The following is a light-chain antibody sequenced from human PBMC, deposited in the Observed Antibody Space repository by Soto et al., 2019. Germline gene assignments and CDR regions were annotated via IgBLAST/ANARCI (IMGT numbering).Light chain of an antibody. CDR1: QGISNY. CDR2: AAP. Sequence: DIQMTQSPSSLSASVGDRVTITCRASQGISNYLAGYQQKPGKVPKLLIYAAPTLQSGVPSRFSGSGSGTDLTLTISSLQPEDLANYYCRKYNSAPRTFGQGTKVEIK. J-gene: IGKJ1*01. CDR3: RKYNSAPRT. V-gene: IGKV1-27*01.